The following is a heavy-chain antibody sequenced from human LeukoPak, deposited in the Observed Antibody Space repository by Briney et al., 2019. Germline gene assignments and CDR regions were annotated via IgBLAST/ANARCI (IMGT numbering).Heavy chain of an antibody. D-gene: IGHD2-15*01. Sequence: ARGSLRLSCAASGFTFSSFSMNWVRQAPGKGLEWVSSISSRSSYIYYADSVKGRFTISRDNAKNSLYLQMNSLRAEDTAVYYCARVPSDIVVVEPATPDFWGQGTLVTVSS. V-gene: IGHV3-21*01. CDR1: GFTFSSFS. CDR2: ISSRSSYI. J-gene: IGHJ4*02. CDR3: ARVPSDIVVVEPATPDF.